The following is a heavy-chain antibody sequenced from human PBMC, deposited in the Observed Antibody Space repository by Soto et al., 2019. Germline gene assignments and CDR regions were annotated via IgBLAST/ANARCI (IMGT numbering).Heavy chain of an antibody. D-gene: IGHD3-9*01. V-gene: IGHV1-69*01. Sequence: ASVKVSCKASGGTFSSYAISWVRQAPGQGLEWMGGIIPIFGTANYAQKFQGRVTITADESTSTAYMELRSLRSEDTAVYYCARGEVLRYFDWLLYSNFDYWGQGTLLTVYS. CDR2: IIPIFGTA. J-gene: IGHJ4*02. CDR1: GGTFSSYA. CDR3: ARGEVLRYFDWLLYSNFDY.